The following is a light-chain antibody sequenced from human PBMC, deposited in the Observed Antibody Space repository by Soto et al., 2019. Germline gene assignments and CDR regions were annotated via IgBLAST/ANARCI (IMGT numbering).Light chain of an antibody. CDR3: SSYTSSSPHVI. CDR1: SSDIGGYNY. Sequence: QSALTQPASVSGSPGQSITISCTGTSSDIGGYNYVSWYQHHPGKAPKFIIYEVSNRPSGVSDRFSGSKSGNTASLTISGLQAEDEADYFCSSYTSSSPHVIFGGGTQLT. V-gene: IGLV2-14*01. J-gene: IGLJ2*01. CDR2: EVS.